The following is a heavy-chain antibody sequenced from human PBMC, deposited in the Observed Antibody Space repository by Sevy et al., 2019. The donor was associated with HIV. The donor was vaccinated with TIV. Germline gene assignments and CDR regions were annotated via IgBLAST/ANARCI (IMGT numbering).Heavy chain of an antibody. CDR3: ARLSTARGESNWFDP. D-gene: IGHD3-16*01. CDR1: GYTFSTYG. V-gene: IGHV1-18*01. Sequence: ASVKVSCKASGYTFSTYGISWVRQAPGQGLEWMGWIGAYNGNRKYAQKFQDRITMTTDTSTSTAYMELRSRRSDDTAVYFCARLSTARGESNWFDPWGQGTLVTVSS. CDR2: IGAYNGNR. J-gene: IGHJ5*02.